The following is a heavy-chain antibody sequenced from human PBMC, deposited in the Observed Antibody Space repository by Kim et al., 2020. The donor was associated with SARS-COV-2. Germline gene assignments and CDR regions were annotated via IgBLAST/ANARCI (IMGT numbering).Heavy chain of an antibody. Sequence: GGSLRLSCAASGFTFSSYWMTWACQAPGKGLEWVANIKKGGSEKYYVDSVKGRFTISRDDAKNSLYLQMNSLRAEDTAVYYCARLSSGWYSDYWGQGTLVTVSS. J-gene: IGHJ4*02. CDR1: GFTFSSYW. V-gene: IGHV3-7*03. D-gene: IGHD6-19*01. CDR3: ARLSSGWYSDY. CDR2: IKKGGSEK.